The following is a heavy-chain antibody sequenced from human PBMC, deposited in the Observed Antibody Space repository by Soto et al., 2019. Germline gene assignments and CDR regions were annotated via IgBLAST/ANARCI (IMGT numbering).Heavy chain of an antibody. CDR2: TYYSGET. Sequence: PSETLSLTCTVSGASISRGAFYWSWVRQHPGKGLEWIGNTYYSGETHYNPPLKSRLTISVDASKNQLSLKLTSVTAADTAVYYCARGSFPGATVLGYWGPGTLVTV. J-gene: IGHJ4*02. CDR3: ARGSFPGATVLGY. CDR1: GASISRGAFY. V-gene: IGHV4-31*03. D-gene: IGHD3-10*01.